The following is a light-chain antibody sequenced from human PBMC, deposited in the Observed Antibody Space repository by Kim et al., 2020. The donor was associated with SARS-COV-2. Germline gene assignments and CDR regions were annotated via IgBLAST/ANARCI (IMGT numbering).Light chain of an antibody. CDR1: QSVLYSANNKNY. CDR2: WAS. Sequence: ATINCKSSQSVLYSANNKNYLACYQQKPGQPPRLLIYWASTRESGVPDRFSGSGSGTDFTLTISSLQAEDVAVYYCQQYYSTPPTFGGGTKVDIK. V-gene: IGKV4-1*01. J-gene: IGKJ4*01. CDR3: QQYYSTPPT.